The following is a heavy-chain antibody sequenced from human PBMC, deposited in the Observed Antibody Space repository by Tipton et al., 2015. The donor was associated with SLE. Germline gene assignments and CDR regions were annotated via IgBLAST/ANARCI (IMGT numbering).Heavy chain of an antibody. J-gene: IGHJ5*02. CDR1: GISISTHY. CDR3: ASGGYGSGSHYLGGWFDP. D-gene: IGHD3-10*01. CDR2: IYYSGST. V-gene: IGHV4-59*08. Sequence: TLSLTCKVSGISISTHYWSWIRQPPGKGLEWIGSIYYSGSTNYNPSLKSRVTISADTSKNQFSLKLSSVTAADTAVYYCASGGYGSGSHYLGGWFDPWGRGTLVTVSS.